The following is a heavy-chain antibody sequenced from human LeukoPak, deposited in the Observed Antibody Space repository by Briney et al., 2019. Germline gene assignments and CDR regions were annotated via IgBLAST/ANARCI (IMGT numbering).Heavy chain of an antibody. D-gene: IGHD2-2*02. CDR1: GGSISSYY. CDR3: ARDGPAAIELGANWFDP. CDR2: IYTSGST. V-gene: IGHV4-4*07. J-gene: IGHJ5*02. Sequence: SGTLSLTCTVSGGSISSYYWSWIRQPAGKGLEWVGHIYTSGSTNYNPSLKSRVTISVDTSKNQFSLKLSSVTAADTAVYYCARDGPAAIELGANWFDPWGQGTLVTVSS.